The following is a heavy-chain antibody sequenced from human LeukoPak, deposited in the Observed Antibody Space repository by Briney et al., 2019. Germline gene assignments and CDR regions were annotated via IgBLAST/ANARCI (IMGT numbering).Heavy chain of an antibody. J-gene: IGHJ4*02. CDR1: GGSISSSSYY. CDR3: ARLIAGYSYGPYYFDY. V-gene: IGHV4-61*01. D-gene: IGHD5-18*01. CDR2: IYYSGST. Sequence: TETLSLTCTVSGGSISSSSYYWSWIRQPPGKGLEWIGYIYYSGSTNYNPSLKSRVTISVDTSKNQFSLKLSSVTAADTAVYYCARLIAGYSYGPYYFDYWGQGTLVTVSS.